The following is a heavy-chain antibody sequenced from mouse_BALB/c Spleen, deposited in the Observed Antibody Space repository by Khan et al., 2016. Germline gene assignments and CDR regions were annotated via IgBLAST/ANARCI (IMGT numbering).Heavy chain of an antibody. J-gene: IGHJ2*01. V-gene: IGHV1-4*01. D-gene: IGHD2-10*01. CDR2: INPSSGYT. CDR1: GYTFTIYT. Sequence: VQLQESGAELARPGASVKMSCKASGYTFTIYTMHWVKQRPGQGLEWIGYINPSSGYTNYNQKFKDKATLTADKASSTAYMQLSSLTSEDSAVYYCARSRRMGCTYLFDYWGQGTTLTVSS. CDR3: ARSRRMGCTYLFDY.